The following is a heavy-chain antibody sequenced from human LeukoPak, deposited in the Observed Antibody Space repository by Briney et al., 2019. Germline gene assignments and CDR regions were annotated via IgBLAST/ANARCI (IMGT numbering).Heavy chain of an antibody. CDR1: GGTFSSYA. CDR3: ARDPGGQQLPH. D-gene: IGHD6-13*01. V-gene: IGHV1-69*04. J-gene: IGHJ4*02. CDR2: IIPILGIA. Sequence: SVKVSCKASGGTFSSYAISWVRQAPGQGLEWMGRIIPILGIANYAQKFQGRVTITADKSTSTAYMELSSLRSEDTAVYYCARDPGGQQLPHWGQGTLVTVSS.